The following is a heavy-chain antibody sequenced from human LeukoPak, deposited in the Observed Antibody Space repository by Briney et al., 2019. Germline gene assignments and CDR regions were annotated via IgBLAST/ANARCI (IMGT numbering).Heavy chain of an antibody. CDR3: ARDFSGWNDGEYYYYYYMDV. J-gene: IGHJ6*03. D-gene: IGHD1-1*01. CDR1: GGSISSSSYY. V-gene: IGHV4-39*07. CDR2: IYYSGST. Sequence: SETLSLTCTVSGGSISSSSYYWGWIRQPPGKGLEWIGSIYYSGSTYYNPSLKSRVTISVDTSKNQFSLKLSSVTAADTAVYYCARDFSGWNDGEYYYYYYMDVWGKGTTVTVSS.